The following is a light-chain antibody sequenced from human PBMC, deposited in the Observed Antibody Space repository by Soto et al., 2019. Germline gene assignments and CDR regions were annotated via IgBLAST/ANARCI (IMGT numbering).Light chain of an antibody. CDR3: QQYGGSPLT. CDR1: QSVSSNY. V-gene: IGKV3-20*01. Sequence: EIVLTQSPGTLSLSPGERATLSCRASQSVSSNYLAWYQQKPGQAPRLLIYAASSRATGIPDRFSGSGSGTDFTLTISRLEPEDFAVYYCQQYGGSPLTFGGGTKVEIK. J-gene: IGKJ4*01. CDR2: AAS.